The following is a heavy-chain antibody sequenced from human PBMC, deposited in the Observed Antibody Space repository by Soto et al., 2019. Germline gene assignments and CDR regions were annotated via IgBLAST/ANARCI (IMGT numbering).Heavy chain of an antibody. J-gene: IGHJ6*02. D-gene: IGHD2-15*01. Sequence: EVQLVESGGGLVQPGGSLRLSCAASGFTFSRYWMDWVRVRQASGKGLVWVSHINSDGTRRNYADSVMGRFTISRDNAKNTLYLQMNSLRAEDTAVYYCARGYCSGDGCQRDYYGMDVWGQGTTVTVSS. CDR1: GFTFSRYW. CDR3: ARGYCSGDGCQRDYYGMDV. V-gene: IGHV3-74*01. CDR2: INSDGTRR.